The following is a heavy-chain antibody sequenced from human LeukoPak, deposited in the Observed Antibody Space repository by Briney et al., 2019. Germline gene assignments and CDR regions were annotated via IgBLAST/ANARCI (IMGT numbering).Heavy chain of an antibody. Sequence: SETLSLTCTVSGGSVSNYYWSWIRQPPGKGLEWIGDIYYSVSTNYNPSLNSRVTISLDTSKKLFSLKLRSVTAADTAVYYCARPGADYDFYFYMDVWGNGTTVTVTS. CDR3: ARPGADYDFYFYMDV. J-gene: IGHJ6*03. CDR2: IYYSVST. CDR1: GGSVSNYY. V-gene: IGHV4-59*08.